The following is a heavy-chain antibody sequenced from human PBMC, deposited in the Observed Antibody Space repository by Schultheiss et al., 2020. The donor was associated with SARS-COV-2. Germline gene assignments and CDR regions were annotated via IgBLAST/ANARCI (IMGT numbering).Heavy chain of an antibody. D-gene: IGHD3-9*01. Sequence: QTLSLTCAVYGGSFSGYYWSWIRQPPGKGLEWVGFIRSKPYGGTTVYAASVQGRVTISRDDSRSIAYLQMNSLKTEDTAVYYCTRGNYDILTGYYADYWGQGTLVTVSS. CDR1: GGSFSGYY. V-gene: IGHV3-49*03. J-gene: IGHJ4*02. CDR3: TRGNYDILTGYYADY. CDR2: IRSKPYGGTT.